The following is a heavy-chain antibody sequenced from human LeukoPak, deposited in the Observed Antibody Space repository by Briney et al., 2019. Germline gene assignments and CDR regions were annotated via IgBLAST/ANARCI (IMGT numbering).Heavy chain of an antibody. D-gene: IGHD5-12*01. CDR3: ARDHEERGYSAYDYLY. Sequence: PGGSLRLSCAVSGFTFSRYWMSWVRQTPGKGLEWVANIMQDGSEKYYVDSVKGRFTISRDNAKNSLYLRMNSLRAEDTAVYYCARDHEERGYSAYDYLYWGQGTLVTVSS. J-gene: IGHJ4*02. V-gene: IGHV3-7*01. CDR2: IMQDGSEK. CDR1: GFTFSRYW.